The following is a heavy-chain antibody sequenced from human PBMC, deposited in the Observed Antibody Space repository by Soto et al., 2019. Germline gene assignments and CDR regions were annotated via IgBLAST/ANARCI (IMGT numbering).Heavy chain of an antibody. CDR1: GFTFSSYA. J-gene: IGHJ6*02. V-gene: IGHV3-23*01. CDR3: AKSLRAVYYYGMDV. Sequence: LRLSCAASGFTFSSYAMSWVRQAPGKGLEWVSAISTSGDTTYYADSVKGRFTISRDNSKNTLYLQMNSLRAEDTAVYYCAKSLRAVYYYGMDVWGQGTTVTV. D-gene: IGHD3-3*01. CDR2: ISTSGDTT.